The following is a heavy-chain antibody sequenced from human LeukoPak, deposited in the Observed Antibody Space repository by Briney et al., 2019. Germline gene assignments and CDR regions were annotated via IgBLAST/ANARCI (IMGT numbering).Heavy chain of an antibody. CDR3: ARVLWFGELDV. CDR2: ISSSGSTI. V-gene: IGHV3-48*03. D-gene: IGHD3-10*01. J-gene: IGHJ6*02. Sequence: GGSLRLSCAASGFTFSSYEMNWVRQAPGKGLEWVSYISSSGSTIYYADPVKGRFTISRDNAKNSLYLQMNSLRAEDTAVYYCARVLWFGELDVWGQGTTVTVSS. CDR1: GFTFSSYE.